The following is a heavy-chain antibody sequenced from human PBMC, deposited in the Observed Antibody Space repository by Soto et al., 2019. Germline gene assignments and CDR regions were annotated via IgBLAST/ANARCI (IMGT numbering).Heavy chain of an antibody. CDR3: ARDGESTGTLRYYYGMDV. V-gene: IGHV1-18*01. Sequence: QVQLVQSGAEVKKPGASVKVSCKASGYTFTSYGISWVRQAPGQGLEWMGWISAYNGNTNYAQKLQGRVTMTTDTSTSTAYMGLRSLRSDDTAVYYCARDGESTGTLRYYYGMDVWGQGTTVTVSS. D-gene: IGHD1-7*01. CDR2: ISAYNGNT. J-gene: IGHJ6*02. CDR1: GYTFTSYG.